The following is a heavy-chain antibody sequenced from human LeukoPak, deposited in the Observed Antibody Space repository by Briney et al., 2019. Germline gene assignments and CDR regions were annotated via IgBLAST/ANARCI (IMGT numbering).Heavy chain of an antibody. D-gene: IGHD5-12*01. V-gene: IGHV4-59*01. Sequence: RPSETLSLTCTVSGGSISSYYWSWIRQPPGKGLEWIGYIYYSGSTNHNPSLKSRVTISVDTSKNQFSLKLSSVTAADTAVYYCARTYSGYDGGDYWGQGTLVTVSS. CDR2: IYYSGST. CDR3: ARTYSGYDGGDY. J-gene: IGHJ4*02. CDR1: GGSISSYY.